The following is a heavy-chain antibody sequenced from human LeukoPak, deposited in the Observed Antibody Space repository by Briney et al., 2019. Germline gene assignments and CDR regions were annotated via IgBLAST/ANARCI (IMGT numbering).Heavy chain of an antibody. Sequence: SGPALVKPTQTLTLTCTFSGFSLSTSGMCVSWIRQPPGKALEWLARIDWDDDKYYSTSLKTRLTISKDTSKSQVVLKMTNMDPVDTATYYCARMQQQRGYYMDVWGKGTTVTVSS. V-gene: IGHV2-70*11. CDR2: IDWDDDK. CDR3: ARMQQQRGYYMDV. J-gene: IGHJ6*03. CDR1: GFSLSTSGMC. D-gene: IGHD6-13*01.